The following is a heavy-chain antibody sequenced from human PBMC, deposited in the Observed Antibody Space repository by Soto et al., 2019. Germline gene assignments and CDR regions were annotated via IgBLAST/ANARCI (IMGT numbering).Heavy chain of an antibody. D-gene: IGHD3-22*01. CDR2: ISSSSSYI. J-gene: IGHJ4*02. Sequence: EVQLVESGGGLVNPGGSLSLSCAASGFTFSSYSMNWVRQAPGKGLEWVSCISSSSSYIYYADSVKGRFTISRDNAKNSLYLQMNSLSAEDTAVYYCARDRHYYDSSGDPKPFDYWGQGTLVTVSS. CDR1: GFTFSSYS. V-gene: IGHV3-21*01. CDR3: ARDRHYYDSSGDPKPFDY.